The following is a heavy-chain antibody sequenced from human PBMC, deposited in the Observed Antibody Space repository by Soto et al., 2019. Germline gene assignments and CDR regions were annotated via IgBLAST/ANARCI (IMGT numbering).Heavy chain of an antibody. D-gene: IGHD3-3*01. CDR2: IYASGST. CDR3: VTSLNYDFWRDGGRHYYFDY. CDR1: GGSISGYY. J-gene: IGHJ4*02. Sequence: PSETLSLTCAVSGGSISGYYWSWVRQPAGKGLEWIGRIYASGSTNYNPSLKNRVTISVDKSNNQFSLRLSSVTAADTAVYFCVTSLNYDFWRDGGRHYYFDYWGQGTLVTVSS. V-gene: IGHV4-4*07.